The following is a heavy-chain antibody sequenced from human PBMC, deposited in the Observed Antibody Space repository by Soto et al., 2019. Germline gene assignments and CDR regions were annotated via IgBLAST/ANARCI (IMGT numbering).Heavy chain of an antibody. D-gene: IGHD2-21*01. CDR2: ISSSSGYI. V-gene: IGHV3-21*01. CDR3: ARVVDCYDPDYYYGMDV. CDR1: GFTFSSYS. J-gene: IGHJ6*02. Sequence: EVQLVESGGGLVKPGGSLRLSCAASGFTFSSYSMNWVRQAPGKGLEWVSSISSSSGYIYYADSVKGRFTISRDNAKTSLSLQMNSLRAEDTAVYYCARVVDCYDPDYYYGMDVWGLGTTVTVSS.